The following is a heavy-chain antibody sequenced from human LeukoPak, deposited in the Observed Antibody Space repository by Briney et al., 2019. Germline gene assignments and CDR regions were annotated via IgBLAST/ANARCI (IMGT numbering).Heavy chain of an antibody. V-gene: IGHV3-48*03. CDR3: TRGAGSDF. CDR1: GLSFSDYV. Sequence: PGGSLRLSCAGSGLSFSDYVMNWVRQAPGKGLEWLTFISTSGRSVSYADSVKGRFTIARDNAKKSLYLQMDSLRGEDTAIYYCTRGAGSDFWGQGTLVTVSS. J-gene: IGHJ4*02. CDR2: ISTSGRSV. D-gene: IGHD3-10*01.